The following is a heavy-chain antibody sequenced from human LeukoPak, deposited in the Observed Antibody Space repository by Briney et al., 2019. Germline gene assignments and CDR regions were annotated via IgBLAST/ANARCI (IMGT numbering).Heavy chain of an antibody. Sequence: GGSLRLSCAASGFTFSGYGMHWVRQAPGKGLEWAAFIRYDGSKKYYADFVKGRFTISRDNSKNTLYLQMNSLRAEDTAVYYCAGEIYYGSGSDAFDIWGQGTMVTVSS. CDR2: IRYDGSKK. D-gene: IGHD3-10*01. CDR3: AGEIYYGSGSDAFDI. CDR1: GFTFSGYG. J-gene: IGHJ3*02. V-gene: IGHV3-30*02.